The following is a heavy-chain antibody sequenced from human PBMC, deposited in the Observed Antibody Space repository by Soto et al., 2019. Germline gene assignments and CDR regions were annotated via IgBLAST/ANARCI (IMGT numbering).Heavy chain of an antibody. Sequence: RGSLRVSCAASGFTFNTFALTWVRQAPGKGLEWVSSITVDGGSTYYVDSVKGRFTVSRDNSKNTLYLQMDSLRAEDTAVYYCANFVYESSLHDALAIRGQRTIVIVSS. CDR1: GFTFNTFA. V-gene: IGHV3-23*01. D-gene: IGHD3-22*01. J-gene: IGHJ3*02. CDR3: ANFVYESSLHDALAI. CDR2: ITVDGGST.